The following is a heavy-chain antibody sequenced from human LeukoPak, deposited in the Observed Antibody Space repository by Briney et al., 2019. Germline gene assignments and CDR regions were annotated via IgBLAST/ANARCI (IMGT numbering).Heavy chain of an antibody. CDR1: GGSISSSSYY. CDR2: IYYSGST. V-gene: IGHV4-39*01. J-gene: IGHJ6*03. CDR3: ARLGSSWYADYYYYMDV. Sequence: PSETLSLTCTVSGGSISSSSYYWGWIRQPPGKGLEWIGSIYYSGSTYYNPSLKSRVTISVDTSKNQFSLKLSSVTAADTAVYYCARLGSSWYADYYYYMDVWGKGTTVTVSS. D-gene: IGHD6-13*01.